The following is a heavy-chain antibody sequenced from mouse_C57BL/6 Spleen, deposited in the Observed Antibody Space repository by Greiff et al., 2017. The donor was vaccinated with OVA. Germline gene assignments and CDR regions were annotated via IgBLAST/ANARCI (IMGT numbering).Heavy chain of an antibody. CDR3: ARETIYDGYYVWYFDV. J-gene: IGHJ1*03. CDR2: ISDGGSYT. Sequence: DVKLVESGGGLVKPGGSLKLSCAASGFTFSSYAMSWVRQTPEKRLEWVATISDGGSYTYYPDNVKGRFTISRDNAKNNLYLQMSHLKSEDTAMYYCARETIYDGYYVWYFDVWGTGTTVTVSS. CDR1: GFTFSSYA. V-gene: IGHV5-4*01. D-gene: IGHD2-3*01.